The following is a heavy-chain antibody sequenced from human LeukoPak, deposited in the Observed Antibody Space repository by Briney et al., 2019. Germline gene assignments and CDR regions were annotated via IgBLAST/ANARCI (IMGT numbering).Heavy chain of an antibody. CDR1: GGSFSGYY. V-gene: IGHV4-34*01. D-gene: IGHD2-2*01. CDR3: ARGQRRQGYCSNASCYGYYYYYMDV. J-gene: IGHJ6*03. Sequence: SETLSLTCAVYGGSFSGYYWSWIRQPPGKGLEWIGEINHSGSTNYNPSLKSRVTISVDTSKNQFSLKLTSVTAADTAVYYCARGQRRQGYCSNASCYGYYYYYMDVRDKGTTVTVSS. CDR2: INHSGST.